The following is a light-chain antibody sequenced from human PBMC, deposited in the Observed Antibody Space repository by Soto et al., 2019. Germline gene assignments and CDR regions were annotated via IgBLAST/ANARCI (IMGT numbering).Light chain of an antibody. CDR2: EVS. J-gene: IGLJ1*01. V-gene: IGLV2-18*02. CDR1: SSEVGHYNS. CDR3: SSYTSSSTYV. Sequence: QSVLTQPPSVSGSPGQSVTISCTGTSSEVGHYNSVSWYQQPPGTAPKLIIYEVSNRPSGVPDRFSGSKSGNTASLTISGLQAEDEADYYCSSYTSSSTYVFGTGTKVTVL.